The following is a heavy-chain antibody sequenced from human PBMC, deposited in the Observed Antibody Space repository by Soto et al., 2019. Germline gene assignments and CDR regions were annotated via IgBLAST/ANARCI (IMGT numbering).Heavy chain of an antibody. J-gene: IGHJ6*02. CDR2: ISAFHGQT. Sequence: QVQLVQSGDEVKKPGASVKVSCRASGYTFTSYGVSWVRQAPGQGLEWMGWISAFHGQTNSIQKVQGRVTLTTEASTSTAYMELRSLRSDDTAVYYCARGGDYYYGLDVWGQGTTVTVSS. D-gene: IGHD3-16*01. CDR3: ARGGDYYYGLDV. V-gene: IGHV1-18*01. CDR1: GYTFTSYG.